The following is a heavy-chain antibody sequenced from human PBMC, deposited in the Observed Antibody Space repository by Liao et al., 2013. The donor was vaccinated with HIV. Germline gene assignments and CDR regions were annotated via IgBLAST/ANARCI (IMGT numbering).Heavy chain of an antibody. Sequence: QLQLQESGPGLVKPSETLSLTCIVSGGSISSSNYYWGWIRQPPGKGLEWIGSIYYSGNTYYNPSLKSRVTISVDTSKNQFSLKLTSVTAADTAMYYCARYLSEAEGDAFDVWGQGTLVTVSS. V-gene: IGHV4-39*07. CDR3: ARYLSEAEGDAFDV. J-gene: IGHJ3*01. CDR2: IYYSGNT. D-gene: IGHD3-16*02. CDR1: GGSISSSNYY.